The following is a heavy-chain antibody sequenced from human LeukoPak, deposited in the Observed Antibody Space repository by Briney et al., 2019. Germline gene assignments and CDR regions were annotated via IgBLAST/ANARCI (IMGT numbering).Heavy chain of an antibody. J-gene: IGHJ4*02. CDR2: IWYDGSNK. Sequence: GGSLRLSCEASAFTFSSHGMDWVRQAPGKGLEWVALIWYDGSNKYYADSVKGRFTISRDNPNNTLYLQMNSLRAEAAAVYYCARSGRGYYDSLDHWGQGTLVTVSS. D-gene: IGHD3-22*01. V-gene: IGHV3-33*01. CDR3: ARSGRGYYDSLDH. CDR1: AFTFSSHG.